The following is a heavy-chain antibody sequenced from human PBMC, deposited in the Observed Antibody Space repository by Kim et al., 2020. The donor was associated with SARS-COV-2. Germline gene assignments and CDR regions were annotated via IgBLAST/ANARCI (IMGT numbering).Heavy chain of an antibody. V-gene: IGHV1-3*01. D-gene: IGHD5-18*01. J-gene: IGHJ3*02. Sequence: QKFQGRVTITRDTSASTAYMELSSLRSEDTAVYYCARAVRIQLWLGAFDIWGQGTMVTVSS. CDR3: ARAVRIQLWLGAFDI.